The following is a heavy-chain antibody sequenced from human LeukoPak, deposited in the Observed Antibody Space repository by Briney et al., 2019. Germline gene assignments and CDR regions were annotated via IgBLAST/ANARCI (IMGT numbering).Heavy chain of an antibody. Sequence: ASVKVSCKASGYTFTAYFIHWVRQAPGQGLEWVGWMNPDSGGTNSAQKFQGRVTMTRDTSISTACMELSRLTSDDTAVYYCARDVPGYSSEFDFWGQGTLVTVSS. D-gene: IGHD6-19*01. V-gene: IGHV1-2*02. CDR3: ARDVPGYSSEFDF. CDR1: GYTFTAYF. J-gene: IGHJ4*02. CDR2: MNPDSGGT.